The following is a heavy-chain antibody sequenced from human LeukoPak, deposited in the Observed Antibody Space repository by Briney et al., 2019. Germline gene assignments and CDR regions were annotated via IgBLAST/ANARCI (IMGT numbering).Heavy chain of an antibody. CDR1: GYTLTELS. CDR2: FDPEDGET. J-gene: IGHJ4*02. CDR3: ATGGPSGSYLMGIDY. Sequence: GASVKVSCKVSGYTLTELSMHWVRQAPGKGLEWMGGFDPEDGETIYAQKFQGRVTMTEDTSTDTAYMELSSLRSEDTAVYYCATGGPSGSYLMGIDYWGQGTLVTVSS. D-gene: IGHD1-26*01. V-gene: IGHV1-24*01.